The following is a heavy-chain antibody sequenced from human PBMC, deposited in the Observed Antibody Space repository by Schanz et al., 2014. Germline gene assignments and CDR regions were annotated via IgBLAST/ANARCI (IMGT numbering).Heavy chain of an antibody. D-gene: IGHD5-12*01. CDR3: ARDFHGYGPHLDY. V-gene: IGHV3-66*01. Sequence: EVQLVESGGDLVQPGGSLRLSCSASGFTFSTFAMHWVRQAPGKGLEWVSFIYIGGNTYYADSVKGRFTISRDNSKNTLYLQLNSLRAEDTAVYYCARDFHGYGPHLDYWGQGSLVTVSS. J-gene: IGHJ4*02. CDR2: IYIGGNT. CDR1: GFTFSTFA.